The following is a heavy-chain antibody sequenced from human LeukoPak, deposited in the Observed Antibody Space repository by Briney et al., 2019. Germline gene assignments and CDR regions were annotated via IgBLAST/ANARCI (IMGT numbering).Heavy chain of an antibody. Sequence: GGSLRLSCAASGFTSSSYWMHWVRQVPGKGLVWVSRISGDGTARNYADSVKGRFTISRDDANNSLYLQMNSLRAEDTAIYYCARTDRTNNGPREWGQGTLVTVSS. V-gene: IGHV3-74*01. J-gene: IGHJ4*02. D-gene: IGHD1/OR15-1a*01. CDR3: ARTDRTNNGPRE. CDR2: ISGDGTAR. CDR1: GFTSSSYW.